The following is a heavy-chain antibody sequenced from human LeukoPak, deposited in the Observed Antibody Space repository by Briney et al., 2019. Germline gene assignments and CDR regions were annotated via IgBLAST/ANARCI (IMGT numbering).Heavy chain of an antibody. D-gene: IGHD3-22*01. V-gene: IGHV4-34*01. CDR2: INHSGST. J-gene: IGHJ4*01. CDR1: GGSFSGYY. CDR3: ARGDLYYYDSSGYYSFNY. Sequence: SETLSLTCAVYGGSFSGYYWSWIRQPPGKGLEWIGEINHSGSTNYNPSLKSRVTISVDTSKNQFSLKLSSVTAADTAVYYCARGDLYYYDSSGYYSFNYWGQGTLVTVSS.